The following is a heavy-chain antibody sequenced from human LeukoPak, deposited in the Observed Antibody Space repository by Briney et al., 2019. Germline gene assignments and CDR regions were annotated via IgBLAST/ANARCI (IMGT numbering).Heavy chain of an antibody. D-gene: IGHD2-21*02. Sequence: PSETLSLTCAVSGGSFSGYYWNWIRQPPGKGLEWIGEINHSGSTNYNPSLKSRVTISVDTSKNQFSLKLSSVTAADTAVYYRARGGDPDYYYYYMDVWGKGTTVTISS. CDR2: INHSGST. CDR3: ARGGDPDYYYYYMDV. V-gene: IGHV4-34*01. J-gene: IGHJ6*03. CDR1: GGSFSGYY.